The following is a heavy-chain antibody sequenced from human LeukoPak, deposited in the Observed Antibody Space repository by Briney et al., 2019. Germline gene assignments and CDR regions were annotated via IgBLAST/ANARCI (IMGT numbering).Heavy chain of an antibody. CDR1: GFTFDDYG. CDR2: INWNGGST. D-gene: IGHD4-17*01. Sequence: GGSLRLSCAASGFTFDDYGMSWVRQAPGKGLEWVSGINWNGGSTGYADSVKGRFTISRDNAKNSLYLQMNSLRAEDTALYYCAREFSGDYDPCYYYYYMDVWGKGTTVTVSS. CDR3: AREFSGDYDPCYYYYYMDV. V-gene: IGHV3-20*04. J-gene: IGHJ6*03.